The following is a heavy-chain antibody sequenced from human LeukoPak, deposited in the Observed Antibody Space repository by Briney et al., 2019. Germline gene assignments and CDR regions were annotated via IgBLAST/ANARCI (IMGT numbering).Heavy chain of an antibody. V-gene: IGHV3-66*01. CDR2: IYSGGST. D-gene: IGHD3-10*02. CDR3: AELGITMIGGV. Sequence: GGSLRLSCAVSGFTVSSNYMSWVRQAPGKGLEWVSVIYSGGSTYYADSVKGRFTISRDSSKKGRFTISRDNAKNSLYLQMNSLRAEDTAVYYCAELGITMIGGVWGKGTTVTISS. J-gene: IGHJ6*04. CDR1: GFTVSSNY.